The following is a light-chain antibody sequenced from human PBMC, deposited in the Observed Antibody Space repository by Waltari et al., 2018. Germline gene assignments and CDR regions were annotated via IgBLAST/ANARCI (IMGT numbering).Light chain of an antibody. CDR3: QQYRTPPWT. CDR1: ENINNW. Sequence: DIQMTQSPSTMSASVGYRVTITCRASENINNWLAWYQQKPGKAPKLLIQRASTLESGVSSRFSGSGSGTEFTLTISSLQPDDFATYSCQQYRTPPWTFGQGTKVEI. V-gene: IGKV1-5*03. CDR2: RAS. J-gene: IGKJ1*01.